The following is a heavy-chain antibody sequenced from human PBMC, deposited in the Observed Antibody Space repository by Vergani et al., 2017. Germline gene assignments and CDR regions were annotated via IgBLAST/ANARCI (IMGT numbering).Heavy chain of an antibody. V-gene: IGHV4-39*07. J-gene: IGHJ5*02. D-gene: IGHD3-9*01. CDR3: ARDNDGSMTGYYKGWFDP. CDR1: GGSISSSSYY. Sequence: QLQLQESGPGLVKPSETLSLTCTVSGGSISSSSYYWGWIRQPPGKGLEWIGSIYYSGSTYYNPSLKSRVTISVDTSKNQFSLKLSSVTAADTAVYYCARDNDGSMTGYYKGWFDPWGQGTLVTVSS. CDR2: IYYSGST.